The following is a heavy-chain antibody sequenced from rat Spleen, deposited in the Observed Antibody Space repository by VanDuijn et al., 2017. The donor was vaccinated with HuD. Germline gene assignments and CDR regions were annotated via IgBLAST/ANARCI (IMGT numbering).Heavy chain of an antibody. J-gene: IGHJ3*01. Sequence: QVQLKESGPGLVQPSQTPSLTCTVSGFSLLSYSVHWIRQPPGKGLEWMGGIWGDGSTDYNSTLKSRLSISRDTYKRQVFLKMNSRQADDTAIYFCTRSYGGYSQHWFAYWGQGTLVTVSS. CDR1: GFSLLSYS. CDR3: TRSYGGYSQHWFAY. D-gene: IGHD1-11*01. CDR2: IWGDGST. V-gene: IGHV2-1*01.